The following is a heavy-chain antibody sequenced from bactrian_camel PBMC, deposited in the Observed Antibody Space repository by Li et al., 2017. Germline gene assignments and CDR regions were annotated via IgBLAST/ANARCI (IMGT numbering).Heavy chain of an antibody. D-gene: IGHD3*01. Sequence: HVQLVESGGGSVQAGGSLRLSCDASGYSYRTDYMAWFRQGSGREREGVAVIGIDGTTTYADSVKGRFTISQGNAENTLYLQMNSLKSEDTAMYFCAARGLGADCSGPRRSSAEYVYWGQGTQVTVS. CDR3: AARGLGADCSGPRRSSAEYVY. V-gene: IGHV3S57*01. CDR1: GYSYRTDY. CDR2: IGIDGTT. J-gene: IGHJ4*01.